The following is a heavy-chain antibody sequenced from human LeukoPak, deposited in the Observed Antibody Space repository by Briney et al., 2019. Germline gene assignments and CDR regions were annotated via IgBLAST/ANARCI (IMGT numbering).Heavy chain of an antibody. CDR2: IRSKTYGETT. CDR3: TSFCGGDCFSTASY. D-gene: IGHD2-21*02. V-gene: IGHV3-49*03. Sequence: GGPLRLSCTASGFTFGGFAMSWFRQAPGRGLEWVGFIRSKTYGETTEYAASVKGRFTISRDDSKSIAYLQMNSLKTEDTAVYFCTSFCGGDCFSTASYWGQGTLVTVSS. J-gene: IGHJ4*02. CDR1: GFTFGGFA.